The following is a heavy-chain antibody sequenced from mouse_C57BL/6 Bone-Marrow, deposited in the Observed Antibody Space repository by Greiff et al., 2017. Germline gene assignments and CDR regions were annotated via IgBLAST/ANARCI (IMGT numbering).Heavy chain of an antibody. CDR3: ARYYDYDGCFDV. CDR1: GFTFTDYY. D-gene: IGHD2-4*01. CDR2: IRNKANGYTT. V-gene: IGHV7-3*01. J-gene: IGHJ1*03. Sequence: EVQRVESGGGLVQPGGSLSLSCAASGFTFTDYYMSWVRPPPGKALEWLGFIRNKANGYTTEYSASVKGRFTISRNNSQSILYLHMNALRAEDSATYYCARYYDYDGCFDVWGTGTTVTVSS.